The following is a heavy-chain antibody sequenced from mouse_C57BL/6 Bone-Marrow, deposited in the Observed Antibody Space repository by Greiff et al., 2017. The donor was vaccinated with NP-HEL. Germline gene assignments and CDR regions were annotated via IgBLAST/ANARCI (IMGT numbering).Heavy chain of an antibody. D-gene: IGHD2-1*01. CDR1: GFNIKDDY. V-gene: IGHV14-4*01. J-gene: IGHJ2*01. CDR2: IDPENGDT. CDR3: TLYYGNFYY. Sequence: VQLQQSGAELVRPGASVKLSCTASGFNIKDDYMHWVKQRPEQGLEWIGWIDPENGDTEYASKFQGKATITADTSSNTAYLQLSSLTSEDTAVYYCTLYYGNFYYWGQGTTLIVSS.